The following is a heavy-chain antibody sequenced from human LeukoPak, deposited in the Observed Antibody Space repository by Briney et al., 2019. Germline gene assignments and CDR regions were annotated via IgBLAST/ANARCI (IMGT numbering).Heavy chain of an antibody. CDR3: VKRWTGTTIGQQDY. CDR2: ISYDGSNK. J-gene: IGHJ4*02. CDR1: EFTFSSYG. Sequence: PGRSLRLSCAASEFTFSSYGMHWVRQAPGKGLEWVAVISYDGSNKYYADSVKGRFTISRDNSKNTLYLQMNSLRAEDMAVYYCVKRWTGTTIGQQDYWGQGTLVTVSS. V-gene: IGHV3-30*18. D-gene: IGHD1-1*01.